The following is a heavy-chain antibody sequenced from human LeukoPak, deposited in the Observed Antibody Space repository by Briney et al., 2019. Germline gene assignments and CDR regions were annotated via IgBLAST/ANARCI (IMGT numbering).Heavy chain of an antibody. Sequence: ASVKVSCKASGYTFTSYAMHWVRQAPGQRLEWMGWINAGNGNTKHSQKFQGRVTITRDTSASTVYMNLSSLGSEDTAVYYCARDDYSWEGYFQHWGQGTLVTVSS. V-gene: IGHV1-3*01. CDR1: GYTFTSYA. CDR2: INAGNGNT. D-gene: IGHD4-11*01. J-gene: IGHJ1*01. CDR3: ARDDYSWEGYFQH.